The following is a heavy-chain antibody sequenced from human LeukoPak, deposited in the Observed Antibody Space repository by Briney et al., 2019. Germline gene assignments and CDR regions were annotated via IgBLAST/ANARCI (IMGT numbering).Heavy chain of an antibody. CDR3: ARDSSYGYRSDY. V-gene: IGHV4-61*02. J-gene: IGHJ4*02. CDR2: IYTSGST. CDR1: GGSISSGSYY. Sequence: SETLSLTCTVSGGSISSGSYYWSWIRQPAGKGLEWIGRIYTSGSTNYNPSLKSRVTISVDTYKNQFSLKLSSVTAADTAVYYCARDSSYGYRSDYWGQGTLVTVSS. D-gene: IGHD5-18*01.